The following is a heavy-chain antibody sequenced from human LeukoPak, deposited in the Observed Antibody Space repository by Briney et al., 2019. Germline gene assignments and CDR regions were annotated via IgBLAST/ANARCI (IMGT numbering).Heavy chain of an antibody. CDR2: INHSGST. D-gene: IGHD3-16*01. J-gene: IGHJ4*02. CDR3: ARGGLGATGEFDY. V-gene: IGHV4-34*01. CDR1: GGSFSGYY. Sequence: SETLSLTCAAYGGSFSGYYWSWIRQPPGKGLEWIGEINHSGSTNYNPSLKSRVTISVDTSKNQFSLKLSSVTAADTAVYYCARGGLGATGEFDYWGQGTLVTVSS.